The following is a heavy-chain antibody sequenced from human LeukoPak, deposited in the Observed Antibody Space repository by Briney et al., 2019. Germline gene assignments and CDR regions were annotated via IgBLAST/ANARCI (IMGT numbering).Heavy chain of an antibody. Sequence: GGSLRLSCAASGFTFSSYSMNWVRKAPGKGLEWVSSISSSSSYIYYADSVKGRFTISRDNAKNSLYPQMNSLRAEDPAVYYCARRHYYDSSGYYPPDSWGQGTLVTVSS. D-gene: IGHD3-22*01. CDR2: ISSSSSYI. CDR3: ARRHYYDSSGYYPPDS. J-gene: IGHJ5*01. V-gene: IGHV3-21*01. CDR1: GFTFSSYS.